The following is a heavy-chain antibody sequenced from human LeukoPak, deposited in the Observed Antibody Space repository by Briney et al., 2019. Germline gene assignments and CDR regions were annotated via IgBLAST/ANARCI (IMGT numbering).Heavy chain of an antibody. D-gene: IGHD2-15*01. J-gene: IGHJ4*02. CDR1: GGTFSSYA. CDR3: ASQVVVAAPAFDY. CDR2: IIPIFGTA. V-gene: IGHV1-69*13. Sequence: GASVKVSCKASGGTFSSYAISRVRQAPGQGLEWMGGIIPIFGTANYAQKFQGRVTITADESTSTAYMELSSLRSEDTAVYYCASQVVVAAPAFDYWGQGTLVTVSS.